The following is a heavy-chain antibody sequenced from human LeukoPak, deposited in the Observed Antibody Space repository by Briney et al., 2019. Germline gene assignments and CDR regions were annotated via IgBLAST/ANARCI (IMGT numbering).Heavy chain of an antibody. J-gene: IGHJ3*02. V-gene: IGHV4-30-4*08. D-gene: IGHD6-6*01. Sequence: TLSLTCTVSGGSISSGDYYWSWIRQPPGKGLEWIGYIYYSGSTYFNPSLKSRVTISVDTSKNQFSLKLSSVTTADTAVYYCARVASSSSDDAFDIWGQGTMVTVSS. CDR2: IYYSGST. CDR1: GGSISSGDYY. CDR3: ARVASSSSDDAFDI.